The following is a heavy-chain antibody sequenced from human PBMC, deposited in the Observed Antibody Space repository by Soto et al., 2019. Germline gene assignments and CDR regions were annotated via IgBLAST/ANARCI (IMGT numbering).Heavy chain of an antibody. CDR2: IYWDDDK. J-gene: IGHJ4*02. CDR3: AHRRLYSTPPEYFFAY. V-gene: IGHV2-5*02. D-gene: IGHD6-13*01. Sequence: QITLKESGPTLVKPTQTLTLTCTFSGFSLSTSGVDVGWIRQPPGKALEWLALIYWDDDKRYSPSLKSRLTLTKDPPKTRVVLTMTNMAPLDTATYYCAHRRLYSTPPEYFFAYGGQGPLFTVSS. CDR1: GFSLSTSGVD.